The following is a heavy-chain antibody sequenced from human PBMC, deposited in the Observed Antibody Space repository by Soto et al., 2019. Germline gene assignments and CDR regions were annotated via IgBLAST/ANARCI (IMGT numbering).Heavy chain of an antibody. CDR1: GGSISSGGYY. CDR3: ARAYCSGGSCSTAHFDY. V-gene: IGHV4-31*01. CDR2: IYYSGST. J-gene: IGHJ4*02. Sequence: QVQLQESGPGLVKPSQTLSLTCTVSGGSISSGGYYWSWIRQHPGKGLEWIGYIYYSGSTYYNPSLKSLVTISVDTSKNQFSLKLSSVTAADTAVYYCARAYCSGGSCSTAHFDYWGQGTLVTVSS. D-gene: IGHD2-15*01.